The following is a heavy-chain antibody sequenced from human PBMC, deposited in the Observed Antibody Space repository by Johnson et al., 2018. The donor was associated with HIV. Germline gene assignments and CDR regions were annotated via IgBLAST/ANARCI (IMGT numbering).Heavy chain of an antibody. CDR1: GFTFSSYA. V-gene: IGHV3-20*04. J-gene: IGHJ3*02. CDR2: INWNGGST. CDR3: ARLRGYSGYDSFDI. D-gene: IGHD5-12*01. Sequence: VQLVESGGGLVQPGGSLRLSCAASGFTFSSYAMSWVRQAPGKGLEWVCGINWNGGSTDYVDSVKGRFIISRDNAKNSLYLQMNSLRAEDTAFYYCARLRGYSGYDSFDIWGEGTMVTVSS.